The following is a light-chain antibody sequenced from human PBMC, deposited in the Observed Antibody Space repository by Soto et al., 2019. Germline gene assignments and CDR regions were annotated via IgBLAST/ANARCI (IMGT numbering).Light chain of an antibody. CDR1: QSISTY. V-gene: IGKV1-39*01. Sequence: DLPMTQSPSSLSASVGDRVTITCRASQSISTYLNWYQQKPGRAPKLLIFAASTLESGVPSRFGGIGSGTEFTLTIGSLQPEDFATYFCQQSYSTPYTFGQGTKLEIK. CDR3: QQSYSTPYT. CDR2: AAS. J-gene: IGKJ2*01.